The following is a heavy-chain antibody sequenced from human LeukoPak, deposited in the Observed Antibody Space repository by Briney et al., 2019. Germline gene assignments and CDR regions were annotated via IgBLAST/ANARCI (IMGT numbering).Heavy chain of an antibody. V-gene: IGHV3-48*03. CDR2: ISSSGSTI. D-gene: IGHD1-26*01. Sequence: GGSLRLSCAASGFTFSSYEMNWVRQAPGKGLEWVSYISSSGSTIYYADSVKGRFTISRDNAKNSLYLQMNSLRAEGTAVYYCARGGYSGSYYYWGQGTLVTVSS. CDR3: ARGGYSGSYYY. J-gene: IGHJ4*02. CDR1: GFTFSSYE.